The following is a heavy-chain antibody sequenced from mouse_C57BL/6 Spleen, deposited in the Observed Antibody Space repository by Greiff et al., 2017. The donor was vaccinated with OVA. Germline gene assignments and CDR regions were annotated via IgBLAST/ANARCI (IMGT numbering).Heavy chain of an antibody. V-gene: IGHV1-69*01. CDR3: ARRRYGYDY. J-gene: IGHJ2*01. CDR1: GYTFTSYW. D-gene: IGHD2-2*01. Sequence: VQLQQPGAELVMPGASVKLSCKASGYTFTSYWMHWVKQRPGQGLEWIGEIDPSDSYTNYNQKFKGKSTLTVDKSSSTAYMQLSSLTSEDSAVYYGARRRYGYDYWGQGTTLTVSS. CDR2: IDPSDSYT.